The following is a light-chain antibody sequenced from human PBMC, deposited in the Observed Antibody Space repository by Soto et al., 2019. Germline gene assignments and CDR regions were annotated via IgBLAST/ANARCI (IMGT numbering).Light chain of an antibody. J-gene: IGLJ1*01. CDR2: EVS. CDR1: SSDVGAYNY. Sequence: QSVLTQPASVSGSPGQSITISCTGTSSDVGAYNYVSWYQQHPGKAPKLMVHEVSKRPSGVSNRFSGSKSGNTASLTTSGLQAEDEADYYCSSYTSSSTPYVFGTGTKVTVL. CDR3: SSYTSSSTPYV. V-gene: IGLV2-14*01.